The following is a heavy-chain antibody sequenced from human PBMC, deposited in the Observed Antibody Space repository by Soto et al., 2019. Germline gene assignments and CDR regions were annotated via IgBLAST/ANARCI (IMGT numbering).Heavy chain of an antibody. D-gene: IGHD3-10*01. CDR3: ARGTRWVTVVRGVTFAY. Sequence: QVQLQESGPGLVKPSQTLSLTCTVSGGSISSGGYYWSWIRQHPGKGLEWIGYIYYSGSTYYNPSLKTRVTLSGDTSKNQFALELSSVTAADTAVYYCARGTRWVTVVRGVTFAYWGHGTLVIVSS. V-gene: IGHV4-31*03. CDR2: IYYSGST. J-gene: IGHJ4*01. CDR1: GGSISSGGYY.